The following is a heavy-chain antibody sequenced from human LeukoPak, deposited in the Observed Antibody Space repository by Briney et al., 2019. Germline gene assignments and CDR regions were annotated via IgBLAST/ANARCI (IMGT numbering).Heavy chain of an antibody. Sequence: SETLSLTCAVYGGSFSGYYWSWIRQPPGKGLEWIGEINHSGSTNYNPSLKSRVTISVDTSKNQFSLKLSSVTAADTAVYYCASMEWSNYYMDVWGKGTTVTVSS. CDR1: GGSFSGYY. J-gene: IGHJ6*03. CDR3: ASMEWSNYYMDV. V-gene: IGHV4-34*01. CDR2: INHSGST. D-gene: IGHD3-3*01.